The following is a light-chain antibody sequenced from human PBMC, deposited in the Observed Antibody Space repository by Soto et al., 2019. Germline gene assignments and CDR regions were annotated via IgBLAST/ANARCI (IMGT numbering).Light chain of an antibody. Sequence: DIQMTQSPSSLSASVGDRVTISCRAGQSISTYLNWYQQKPGTAPRLLIYSASSLKTGVPPRFSGSGSGREFTLTISSLRPEDIATYFCQQSYSSPPWTFGQGTQVEIK. CDR1: QSISTY. CDR2: SAS. V-gene: IGKV1-39*01. J-gene: IGKJ1*01. CDR3: QQSYSSPPWT.